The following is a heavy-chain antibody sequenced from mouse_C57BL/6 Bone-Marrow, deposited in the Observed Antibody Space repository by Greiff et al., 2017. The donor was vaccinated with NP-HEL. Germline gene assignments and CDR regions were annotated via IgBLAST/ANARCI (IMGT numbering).Heavy chain of an antibody. V-gene: IGHV1-18*01. CDR1: GYTFTDYN. CDR3: AREGVTYYYAMDY. Sequence: VQLKQSGPELVKPGASVKIPCKASGYTFTDYNMDWVKQSHGKSLEWIGDINPNNGGTIYNQKFKGKATLTVDKSSSTAYMELRSLTSEDTAVYYCAREGVTYYYAMDYWGQGTSVTVSS. D-gene: IGHD2-2*01. CDR2: INPNNGGT. J-gene: IGHJ4*01.